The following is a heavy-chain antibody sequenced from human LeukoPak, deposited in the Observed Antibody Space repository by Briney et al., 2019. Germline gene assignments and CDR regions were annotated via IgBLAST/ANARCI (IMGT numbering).Heavy chain of an antibody. CDR1: GGSFSGYY. D-gene: IGHD1-1*01. CDR3: ARHYRNYWEPQDS. J-gene: IGHJ4*02. CDR2: INHSGST. Sequence: SETLSLTCAVYGGSFSGYYWSWIRQPPGKGLEWIGEINHSGSTNYNPSLKSRVTISVDTSKNQFSLKLSSVTAADTAVYYCARHYRNYWEPQDSWGQGTLVTVSS. V-gene: IGHV4-34*01.